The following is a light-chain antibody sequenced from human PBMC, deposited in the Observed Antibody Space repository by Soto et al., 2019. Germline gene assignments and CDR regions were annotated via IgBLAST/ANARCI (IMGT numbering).Light chain of an antibody. CDR3: LHHHNFPIT. CDR2: EAS. V-gene: IGKV1-9*01. CDR1: QGISTY. Sequence: DIQLTQSPSFLSASVGDRVTITCRASQGISTYLAWYQQKPGKAPKLMIYEASTLQSGVPSRFSGSGSGTDFTLTISSLQPEDFATYYCLHHHNFPITFGQGTRLEIK. J-gene: IGKJ5*01.